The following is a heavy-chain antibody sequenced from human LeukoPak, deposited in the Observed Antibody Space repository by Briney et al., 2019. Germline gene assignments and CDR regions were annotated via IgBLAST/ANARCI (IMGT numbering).Heavy chain of an antibody. D-gene: IGHD3-3*01. J-gene: IGHJ4*02. Sequence: PSETLSLTCAVYGGPFSGYYWSWIRQPPGKRLQWIGEINHNGRTNYNPSLKSRVTISVDTSKNQFSLKLNSVTAADTAVYYCARGRPTYDFWSGYYADYWGQGTLVTVSS. CDR3: ARGRPTYDFWSGYYADY. V-gene: IGHV4-34*01. CDR1: GGPFSGYY. CDR2: INHNGRT.